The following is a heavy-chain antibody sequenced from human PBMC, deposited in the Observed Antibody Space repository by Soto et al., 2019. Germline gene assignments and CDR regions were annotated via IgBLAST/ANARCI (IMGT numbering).Heavy chain of an antibody. J-gene: IGHJ6*02. CDR1: GYTFSAFW. Sequence: GESLKISCQASGYTFSAFWITWVRQMPGKGLEWMATIDPRDSYSNYSLSFQGHVTISADKSIGSAYLHWSTLEASDTAIYYCARLSTAFCNKPKCQHYFGLDVWGQGTTVTVSS. D-gene: IGHD2-15*01. V-gene: IGHV5-10-1*01. CDR3: ARLSTAFCNKPKCQHYFGLDV. CDR2: IDPRDSYS.